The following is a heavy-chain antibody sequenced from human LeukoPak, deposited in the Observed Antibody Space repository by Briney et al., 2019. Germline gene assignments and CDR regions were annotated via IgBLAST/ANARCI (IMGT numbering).Heavy chain of an antibody. Sequence: GGSLRLSCAASGFTFTSYAMSWVRQAPGKGLGWGSAISGSGGSTYYADSVKGRFTISRDNSKNTLYLQMNSLRAEDTAVYYCAKWGYCSSTSCSWTWFDPWGQGTLGTASS. D-gene: IGHD2-2*01. CDR1: GFTFTSYA. V-gene: IGHV3-23*01. CDR2: ISGSGGST. J-gene: IGHJ5*02. CDR3: AKWGYCSSTSCSWTWFDP.